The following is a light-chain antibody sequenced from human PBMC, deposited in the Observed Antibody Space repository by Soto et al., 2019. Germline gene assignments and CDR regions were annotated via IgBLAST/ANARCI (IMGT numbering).Light chain of an antibody. V-gene: IGKV1-39*01. Sequence: IQMTQCPSSLSASVGDRVTITCRASQSISIYLNWYQLKPGKSTKLLMYGASYLKSGVPTRFSGSGSGTDFTLTISSLQPEDFAVYDCQQTYTTPEITFGQGTRLEIK. CDR1: QSISIY. CDR2: GAS. CDR3: QQTYTTPEIT. J-gene: IGKJ5*01.